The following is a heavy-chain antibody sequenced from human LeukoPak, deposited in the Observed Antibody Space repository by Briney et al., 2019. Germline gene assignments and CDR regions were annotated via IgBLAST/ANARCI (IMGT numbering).Heavy chain of an antibody. J-gene: IGHJ4*02. Sequence: SETLSLTCTVSGGSISSGSYYWGWIRQPPGKGLEWIGSIYYSGSTYYNPSLKSRVTISVDTSKNQFSLKLSSVTAADTAVYYCARYLKLELGECFDYWGQGTLVTVSS. CDR3: ARYLKLELGECFDY. D-gene: IGHD1-7*01. V-gene: IGHV4-39*07. CDR2: IYYSGST. CDR1: GGSISSGSYY.